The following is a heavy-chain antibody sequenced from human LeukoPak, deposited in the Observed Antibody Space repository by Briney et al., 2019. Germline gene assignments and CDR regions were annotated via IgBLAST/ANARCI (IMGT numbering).Heavy chain of an antibody. Sequence: SETLSLTCAVSGYSISSGYYWGWIRQPPGKGLEWIGSIYHSGNTYYNPSLKSRATISVTTSKNQFFLNVTSVTAADAAVYYCARPNYGDAAYFALWGRGALVTVSS. CDR2: IYHSGNT. D-gene: IGHD4-17*01. CDR1: GYSISSGYY. J-gene: IGHJ2*01. V-gene: IGHV4-38-2*01. CDR3: ARPNYGDAAYFAL.